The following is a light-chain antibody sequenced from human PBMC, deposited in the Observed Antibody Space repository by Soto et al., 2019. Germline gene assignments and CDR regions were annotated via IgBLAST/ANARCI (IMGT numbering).Light chain of an antibody. J-gene: IGKJ1*01. CDR2: KAS. CDR3: QQYNSYWT. CDR1: QSISSW. V-gene: IGKV1-5*03. Sequence: DIQMTQSPSTLSASVGDRVTITCRASQSISSWLAWYQQKPGKAPKLLIYKASSLESGVPSMFRGSGSGTEFTLAISSLQPDDFATYYCQQYNSYWTFGQGTKVEIK.